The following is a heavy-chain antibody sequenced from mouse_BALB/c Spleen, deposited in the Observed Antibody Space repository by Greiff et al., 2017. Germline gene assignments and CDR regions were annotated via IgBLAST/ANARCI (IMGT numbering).Heavy chain of an antibody. J-gene: IGHJ1*01. CDR1: GFTFSSYW. D-gene: IGHD1-1*01. Sequence: EVQLQESGGGLVQPGGSMKLSCVASGFTFSSYWMSWVRQSPEKGLEWVAEIRLKSDNYATHYAESVKGKFTISRDDSKSRLYLQMNSLRAEDTGIYYCSSYYGSSYSYWYFDVWGAGTTVTVSS. CDR3: SSYYGSSYSYWYFDV. V-gene: IGHV6-6*02. CDR2: IRLKSDNYAT.